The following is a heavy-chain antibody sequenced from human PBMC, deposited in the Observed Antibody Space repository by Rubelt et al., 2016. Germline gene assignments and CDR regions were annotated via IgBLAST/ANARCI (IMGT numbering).Heavy chain of an antibody. J-gene: IGHJ4*02. Sequence: QLQLQESGPGLVKPSETLSLTCAVYGGSFSGYYWSWIRQPPGKGLEWIGEINHSGSTNYNPSLKSRVTLSVDTSKNQFSLKLSSVTAADTAVYYCARDEYVWGRTDYWGQGTLVTVSS. CDR2: INHSGST. CDR1: GGSFSGYY. V-gene: IGHV4-34*01. D-gene: IGHD3-16*01. CDR3: ARDEYVWGRTDY.